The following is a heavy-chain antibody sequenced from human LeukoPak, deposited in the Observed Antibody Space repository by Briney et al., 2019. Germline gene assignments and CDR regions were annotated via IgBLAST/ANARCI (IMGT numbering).Heavy chain of an antibody. CDR2: IYDSGST. D-gene: IGHD3-10*01. J-gene: IGHJ6*02. V-gene: IGHV4-61*01. Sequence: KPSETLSLTCTVSGGSVSSDSYYWSWIRQPPEKGLEWTGYIYDSGSTDYNPSLKSRVTISVDTSKNQFSLRLSSVTAADTAVYYCARDFSLVRGTHYYVMDVWGQGTTVTVS. CDR1: GGSVSSDSYY. CDR3: ARDFSLVRGTHYYVMDV.